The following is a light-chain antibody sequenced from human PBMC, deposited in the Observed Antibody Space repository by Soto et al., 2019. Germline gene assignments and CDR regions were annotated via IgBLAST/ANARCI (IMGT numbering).Light chain of an antibody. V-gene: IGKV3-15*01. Sequence: EIVMTQSPATLSVSPGERATLSCRASQSVSTNLAWYQQKPGQAPRLLIYNALTRATGIPARFSGSGSGTEFTLTISSLQSEDFAFYYCQQYNSYFTFGPGTKVDIK. J-gene: IGKJ3*01. CDR2: NAL. CDR1: QSVSTN. CDR3: QQYNSYFT.